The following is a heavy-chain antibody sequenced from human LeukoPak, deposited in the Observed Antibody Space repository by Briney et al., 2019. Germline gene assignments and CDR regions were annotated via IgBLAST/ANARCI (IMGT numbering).Heavy chain of an antibody. D-gene: IGHD3-10*01. CDR3: ARAYYYGSGSYGLDY. CDR2: IYTSGST. V-gene: IGHV4-61*02. Sequence: PSETLSLTCTVSGGSISSGSYYWSWIRQPAGKGLEWIGRIYTSGSTNYNPSLKSRVTISVDASKNQFSLKLTSVTAADTAVYYCARAYYYGSGSYGLDYWGQGTLVTVPS. CDR1: GGSISSGSYY. J-gene: IGHJ4*02.